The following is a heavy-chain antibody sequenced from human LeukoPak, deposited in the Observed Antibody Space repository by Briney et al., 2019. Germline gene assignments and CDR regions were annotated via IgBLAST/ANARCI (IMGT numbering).Heavy chain of an antibody. D-gene: IGHD1-26*01. CDR3: ARDQNSLGDY. Sequence: GGSLRLSCAASGFTFSSYPMSWVRQAPGKGLQWVSAISGGGGTIYYGDSVKGRFTISRDNSKSTVYLQMNSLRAEDTAVYYCARDQNSLGDYWGQGTLVTVSS. CDR2: ISGGGGTI. CDR1: GFTFSSYP. J-gene: IGHJ4*02. V-gene: IGHV3-23*01.